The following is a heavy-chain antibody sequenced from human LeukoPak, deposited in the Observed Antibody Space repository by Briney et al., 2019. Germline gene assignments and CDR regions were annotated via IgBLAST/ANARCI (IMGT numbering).Heavy chain of an antibody. V-gene: IGHV4-4*07. CDR1: GGSISGYY. Sequence: SETLSLTCTVSGGSISGYYWNWIRQAAGKGLEWIGRIYVSGSTKYNPSLKSRVTMSADTSKNQFSLKLNSVTAADTAVYYCARDFCGGDCYTATDAFDVWGQGTLVTVSS. CDR2: IYVSGST. J-gene: IGHJ3*01. D-gene: IGHD2-21*02. CDR3: ARDFCGGDCYTATDAFDV.